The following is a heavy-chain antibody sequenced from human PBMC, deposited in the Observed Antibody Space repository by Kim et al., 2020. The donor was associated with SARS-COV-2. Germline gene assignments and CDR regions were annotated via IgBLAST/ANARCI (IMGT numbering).Heavy chain of an antibody. CDR2: IIPILGIA. J-gene: IGHJ5*02. CDR3: ARDQYDYVWGSYRLVFDP. V-gene: IGHV1-69*04. Sequence: SVKVSCKASGGTFSSYAISWVRQAPGQGLEWMGRIIPILGIANYAQKFQGRVTITADKSTSTAYMELSSLRSEDTAVYYCARDQYDYVWGSYRLVFDPWGQGTLVTVSS. D-gene: IGHD3-16*02. CDR1: GGTFSSYA.